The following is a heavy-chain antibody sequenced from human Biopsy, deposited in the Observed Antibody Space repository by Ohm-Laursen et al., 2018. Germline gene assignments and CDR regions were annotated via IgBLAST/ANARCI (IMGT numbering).Heavy chain of an antibody. CDR3: ATDADGYYTEFDF. Sequence: GASVKASCKASGGPFNNHAFSWVRQAPGQGLEWLGRIVPILGTVNYEQRFQGRVALTADKSTGTAYMELNRLISDDTAVYYCATDADGYYTEFDFWGQGTLITVSS. CDR2: IVPILGTV. CDR1: GGPFNNHA. D-gene: IGHD5-24*01. J-gene: IGHJ4*02. V-gene: IGHV1-69*04.